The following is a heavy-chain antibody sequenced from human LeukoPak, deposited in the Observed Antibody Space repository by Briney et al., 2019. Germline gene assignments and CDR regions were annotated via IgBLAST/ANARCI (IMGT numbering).Heavy chain of an antibody. CDR3: ATDGGDYVWGSYRSQYYFDY. D-gene: IGHD3-16*02. Sequence: GASVKVSCKVSGYTLTELSMHWVRQAPGKGLEWMGGFDPGDGETIYAQKFQGRVTMSEDTSTDTAYMELSSLRSEDTAVYYCATDGGDYVWGSYRSQYYFDYWGQGTLVTVSS. J-gene: IGHJ4*02. V-gene: IGHV1-24*01. CDR1: GYTLTELS. CDR2: FDPGDGET.